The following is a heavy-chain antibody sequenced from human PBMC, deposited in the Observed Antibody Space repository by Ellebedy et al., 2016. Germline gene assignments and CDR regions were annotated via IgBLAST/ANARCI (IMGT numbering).Heavy chain of an antibody. CDR1: GFSVTSND. D-gene: IGHD2-8*01. CDR3: VTRHNGAFDL. J-gene: IGHJ3*01. CDR2: IYGGGDS. Sequence: GGSLRLXXAASGFSVTSNDMSWVRQAPGKGLELVSLIYGGGDSYYADSVKGRFTISRDTSKKTLYLQMSGLGAEDTAMYYCVTRHNGAFDLWGQGTMVTVSS. V-gene: IGHV3-53*01.